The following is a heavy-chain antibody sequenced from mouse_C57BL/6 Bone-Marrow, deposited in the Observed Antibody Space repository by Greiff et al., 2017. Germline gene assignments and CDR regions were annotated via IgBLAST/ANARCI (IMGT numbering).Heavy chain of an antibody. CDR3: TTRVYYYGSSPAWFAY. D-gene: IGHD1-1*01. CDR2: IDPANGDT. J-gene: IGHJ3*01. Sequence: VQLQQSGAELVRPGASVKLSCTASGFNIKDDYMHWVKQRPEQGLEWIGWIDPANGDTEYASKFQGKATITADTSSNTAYLQLSSLTSEDTAVYYLTTRVYYYGSSPAWFAYWGQGTLVTGSA. V-gene: IGHV14-4*01. CDR1: GFNIKDDY.